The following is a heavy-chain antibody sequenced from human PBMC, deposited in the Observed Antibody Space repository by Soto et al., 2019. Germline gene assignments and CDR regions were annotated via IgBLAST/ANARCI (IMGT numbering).Heavy chain of an antibody. J-gene: IGHJ6*02. CDR3: ARGRPTAYYDFWSGYYWHYYYGMDV. CDR2: INPNSGGT. Sequence: ASVKVSCKASGYTFTGYYMHWVRQAPGQGLEWMGWINPNSGGTNYAQKFQGWVTMTRDTSISTAYMELSRLRSDDTAVYYCARGRPTAYYDFWSGYYWHYYYGMDVWGQGXTVTVYS. CDR1: GYTFTGYY. V-gene: IGHV1-2*04. D-gene: IGHD3-3*01.